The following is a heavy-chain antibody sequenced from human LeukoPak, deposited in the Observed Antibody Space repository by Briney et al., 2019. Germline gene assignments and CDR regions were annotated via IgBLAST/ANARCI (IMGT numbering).Heavy chain of an antibody. J-gene: IGHJ4*02. Sequence: GGSLRLSCTASGFTFGDYCMSWVRQAPGKGLEWIGFIRSKGYGGTKEYAASVKGRFTISRDGSKSIAHLQMNILKTEDTAVYYCTRGRSSWYFDYWGQGTLVTVSS. CDR1: GFTFGDYC. V-gene: IGHV3-49*04. D-gene: IGHD6-13*01. CDR3: TRGRSSWYFDY. CDR2: IRSKGYGGTK.